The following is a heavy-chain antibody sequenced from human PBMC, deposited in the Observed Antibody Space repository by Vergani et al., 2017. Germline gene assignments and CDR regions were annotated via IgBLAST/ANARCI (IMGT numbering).Heavy chain of an antibody. D-gene: IGHD2-2*01. J-gene: IGHJ4*02. CDR2: ICISSSYI. CDR3: ARELRYHEFDF. Sequence: EVQLVESGGGLVKPGGSLRLSCAASGFTFSSYSMNWVRQAPGKGLEWVSSICISSSYIYYADSVKGRFTISRDNAKNSLYLQMNSLRAEDTAVYYCARELRYHEFDFWGQGTLVTVSS. V-gene: IGHV3-21*01. CDR1: GFTFSSYS.